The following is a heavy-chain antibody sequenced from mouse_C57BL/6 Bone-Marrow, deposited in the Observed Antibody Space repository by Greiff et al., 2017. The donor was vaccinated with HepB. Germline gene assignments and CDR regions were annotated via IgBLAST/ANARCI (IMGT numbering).Heavy chain of an antibody. J-gene: IGHJ4*01. CDR2: ILPGSGST. CDR3: ARSHYYGSSYGGGYYAMDY. Sequence: VQLQQSGAELMKPGASVKLSCKATGYTFTGYWIEWVKQRPGHGLEWIGEILPGSGSTNYNEKFKGKATFTADTSSNTAYMQLSSLTTEDSAIYYCARSHYYGSSYGGGYYAMDYWGQGTSVTVSS. V-gene: IGHV1-9*01. D-gene: IGHD1-1*01. CDR1: GYTFTGYW.